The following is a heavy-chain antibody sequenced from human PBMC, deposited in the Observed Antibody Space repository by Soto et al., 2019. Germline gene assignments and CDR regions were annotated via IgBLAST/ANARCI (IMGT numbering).Heavy chain of an antibody. J-gene: IGHJ6*02. CDR3: ASGQAGAVISPYYYYGMDV. D-gene: IGHD3-22*01. CDR2: ISTYNGNT. V-gene: IGHV1-18*01. Sequence: ASVKVSCKASGYTFTSYGISWVRQAPGQGLEWMGWISTYNGNTNYAQKLQGRVTMTTDTSTSTAYMELRSLRSDDTAVYYCASGQAGAVISPYYYYGMDVWGQGTTVTVYS. CDR1: GYTFTSYG.